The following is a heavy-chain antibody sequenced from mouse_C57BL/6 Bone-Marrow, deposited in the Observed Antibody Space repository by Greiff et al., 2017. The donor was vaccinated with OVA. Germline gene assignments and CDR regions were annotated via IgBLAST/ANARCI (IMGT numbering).Heavy chain of an antibody. V-gene: IGHV1-9*01. CDR3: ARDYGSPLFDY. CDR1: GYTFTGYW. CDR2: ILPGSGCT. D-gene: IGHD1-1*01. Sequence: QVQLQQSGAELMKPGASVKLSCKATGYTFTGYWLEWVKQRPGHGLEWIGEILPGSGCTNYNEKFKGKATFTADTSSNTAYMPLSSLTTEDSAIYYGARDYGSPLFDYWGQGTTLTVSS. J-gene: IGHJ2*01.